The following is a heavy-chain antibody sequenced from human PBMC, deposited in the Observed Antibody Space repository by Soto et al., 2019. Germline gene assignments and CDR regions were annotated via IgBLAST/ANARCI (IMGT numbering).Heavy chain of an antibody. CDR2: VYYSGST. Sequence: SETLSLTCTVSGGSVSSGRYYWSWIRQPPGKGLEWIGYVYYSGSTNYNPSLKSRVTISVDTSKNQFSLKLSSVTAADTAVYYCARVTNYYESSRSTGDHWGQGTLVTVYS. V-gene: IGHV4-61*01. CDR3: ARVTNYYESSRSTGDH. D-gene: IGHD3-22*01. J-gene: IGHJ4*02. CDR1: GGSVSSGRYY.